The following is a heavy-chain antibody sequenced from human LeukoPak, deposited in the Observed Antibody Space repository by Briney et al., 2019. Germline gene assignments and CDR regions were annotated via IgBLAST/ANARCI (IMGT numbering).Heavy chain of an antibody. CDR3: GDQIIGGMDF. V-gene: IGHV3-64D*06. Sequence: PGGSLRLSCSASGFTFSSYALHWVRQPPGKGLQYVSGITRNGRSTYYADSVKGRFTISRDNSKNTLYLQMSSLRADDTAVYYCGDQIIGGMDFWGQASVTVSS. CDR2: ITRNGRST. D-gene: IGHD2-21*01. CDR1: GFTFSSYA. J-gene: IGHJ6*02.